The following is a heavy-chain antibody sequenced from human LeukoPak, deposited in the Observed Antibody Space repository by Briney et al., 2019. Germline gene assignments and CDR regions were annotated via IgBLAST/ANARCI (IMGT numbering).Heavy chain of an antibody. Sequence: PGGSLRLSCAASGFTFNNYAMSWVRQAPGKGLEWVSAISGSGGTAYYADSVKGRFTISRDNSKNTLYLQMNSLRAEDTAEYYCAKVAGYQPYYGMDVWGQETTVTVSS. CDR2: ISGSGGTA. CDR1: GFTFNNYA. J-gene: IGHJ6*02. D-gene: IGHD2-2*01. V-gene: IGHV3-23*01. CDR3: AKVAGYQPYYGMDV.